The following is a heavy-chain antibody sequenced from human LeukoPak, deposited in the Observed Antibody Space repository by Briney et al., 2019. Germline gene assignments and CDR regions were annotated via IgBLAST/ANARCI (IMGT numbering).Heavy chain of an antibody. D-gene: IGHD1-26*01. CDR3: AREAKVGGALQY. CDR1: GFTFSDYW. CDR2: INTDGSFT. Sequence: GGSLRLSCAASGFTFSDYWMHWVRQAPGKGLVWVSRINTDGSFTRYADSVQGRFTISRDTAKNTLFLQMNSLRAEDTAVYYCAREAKVGGALQYWGQGILVTISS. J-gene: IGHJ4*02. V-gene: IGHV3-74*01.